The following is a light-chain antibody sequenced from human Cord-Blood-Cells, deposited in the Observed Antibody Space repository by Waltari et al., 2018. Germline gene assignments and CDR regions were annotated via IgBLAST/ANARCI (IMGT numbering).Light chain of an antibody. CDR1: QSVLYSSTKKNN. J-gene: IGKJ2*01. CDR2: WAS. CDR3: QQYYSTPYT. Sequence: DIVMTESLDSLAVSLGERGTINCKSSQSVLYSSTKKNNLAWYQQKPGQPPKLLIYWASTRESGVPDRFSGSVSGTDFTLTISSLQAEDVAVYYCQQYYSTPYTFGQGTKLEIK. V-gene: IGKV4-1*01.